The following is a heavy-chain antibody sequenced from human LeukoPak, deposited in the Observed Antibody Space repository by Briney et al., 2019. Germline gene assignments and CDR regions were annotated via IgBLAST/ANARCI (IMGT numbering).Heavy chain of an antibody. CDR2: IYYSGST. CDR1: GGSISIDY. CDR3: ATYYYDSSGYYLGPFDY. D-gene: IGHD3-22*01. V-gene: IGHV4-59*08. J-gene: IGHJ4*02. Sequence: SETLSLTCTVSGGSISIDYWSWIRQPPGKGLEWIGYIYYSGSTNYNPSLKSRVTISVDTSKNQFSLKLSSVTAADTAVYYCATYYYDSSGYYLGPFDYWGQGTLVTVSS.